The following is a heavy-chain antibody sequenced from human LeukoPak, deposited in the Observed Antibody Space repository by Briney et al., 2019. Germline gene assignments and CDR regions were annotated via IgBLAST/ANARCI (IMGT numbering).Heavy chain of an antibody. CDR3: ARGSYYYGSGEVGIFDY. CDR1: GGSISSYY. J-gene: IGHJ4*02. D-gene: IGHD3-10*01. CDR2: IYTSGST. V-gene: IGHV4-4*07. Sequence: PSETLSLTCTVSGGSISSYYWSWIRQPAGKGLEWIGRIYTSGSTNYNPSLKSRVTMSVDTSKNQFSLKLSSVTAADTAVYYCARGSYYYGSGEVGIFDYWGQGTLVTVSS.